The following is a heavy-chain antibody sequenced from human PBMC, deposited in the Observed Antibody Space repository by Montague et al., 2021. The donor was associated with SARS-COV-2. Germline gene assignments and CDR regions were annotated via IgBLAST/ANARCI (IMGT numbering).Heavy chain of an antibody. CDR1: GGSITSYY. CDR2: IYNNGST. D-gene: IGHD2-21*01. J-gene: IGHJ6*02. Sequence: SETLSLTCTVSGGSITSYYWSWIRQPPGKGLEWIGHIYNNGSTNHNPSLKSRVTISVDTSRNQLSLRLTSVTAADTAVYYCARDGRTSGWGDWYGGLDVWGQGTMVTVSS. V-gene: IGHV4-4*08. CDR3: ARDGRTSGWGDWYGGLDV.